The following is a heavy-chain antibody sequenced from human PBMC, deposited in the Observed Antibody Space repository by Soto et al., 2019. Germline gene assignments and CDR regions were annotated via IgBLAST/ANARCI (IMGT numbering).Heavy chain of an antibody. J-gene: IGHJ5*02. V-gene: IGHV1-69*01. CDR2: IIPIFGTA. CDR3: ARGGIAAAGEKWFDP. Sequence: QVQLVQSGAEVKKPGSSVKVSCKASGGTFSSYAISWVRQAPGQGLEWMGGIIPIFGTANYAQKFQGRVTITADESTSTAYRELSSRRSGDRAVEYCARGGIAAAGEKWFDPWAKGPLFPVPS. CDR1: GGTFSSYA. D-gene: IGHD6-13*01.